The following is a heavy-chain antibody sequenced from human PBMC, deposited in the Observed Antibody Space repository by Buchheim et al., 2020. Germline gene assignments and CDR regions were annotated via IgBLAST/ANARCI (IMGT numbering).Heavy chain of an antibody. CDR1: GFTFSSYW. J-gene: IGHJ4*02. CDR2: IKQDGSEK. Sequence: EVQLVESGGGLVQPGGSLRLSCAASGFTFSSYWMSWVRQAPGKGLEWVANIKQDGSEKYYVDSVKGRFTISRDNAKNSLYLQMNSLRAEDTAVFYCARVANSRWVNGAFDYWGQGTL. CDR3: ARVANSRWVNGAFDY. D-gene: IGHD2-21*01. V-gene: IGHV3-7*01.